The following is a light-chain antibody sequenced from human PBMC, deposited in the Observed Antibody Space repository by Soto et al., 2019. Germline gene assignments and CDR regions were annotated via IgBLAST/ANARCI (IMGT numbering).Light chain of an antibody. CDR1: SSNIGSNT. CDR3: AAWDDRLDVYV. Sequence: QSVLTQPPSASGTPGQIVAISCSGSSSNIGSNTVTWYQQLPGTAPKLLIYSTSQRSSGVPGRFSGSKSGASASLSISGLQSEDEADYYGAAWDDRLDVYVFGPGTKVTVL. CDR2: STS. V-gene: IGLV1-44*01. J-gene: IGLJ1*01.